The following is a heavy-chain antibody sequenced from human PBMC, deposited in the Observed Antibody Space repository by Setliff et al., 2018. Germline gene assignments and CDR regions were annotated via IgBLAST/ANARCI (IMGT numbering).Heavy chain of an antibody. D-gene: IGHD5-12*01. V-gene: IGHV1-69*05. CDR2: TIPMFGSA. Sequence: SVKVSCKASGGTFRSYGISWVRQAPGLGLEWMGGTIPMFGSANYAQKFQGRVTIITDEFTGTAYMELSSLRTEDTAVYYCAREGVDIRSSTDYRYYMDVWGKGTTVTVSS. J-gene: IGHJ6*03. CDR1: GGTFRSYG. CDR3: AREGVDIRSSTDYRYYMDV.